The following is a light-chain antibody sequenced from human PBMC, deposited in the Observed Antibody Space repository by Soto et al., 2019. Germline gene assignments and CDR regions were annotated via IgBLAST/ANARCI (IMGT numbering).Light chain of an antibody. V-gene: IGLV2-14*01. Sequence: QSALTQPASVSGSPGQSIAISCTGTSSDVGCYNYISWYQQLPGKAPKLLISEVSNRPSGVSHRFSGSKSGNTASLTISGHQDEDDDDYYCTSESSGSPVVFGTGTKLTVL. CDR3: TSESSGSPVV. CDR2: EVS. CDR1: SSDVGCYNY. J-gene: IGLJ1*01.